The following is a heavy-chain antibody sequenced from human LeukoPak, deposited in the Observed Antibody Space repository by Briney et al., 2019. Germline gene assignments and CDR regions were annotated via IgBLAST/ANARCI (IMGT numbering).Heavy chain of an antibody. J-gene: IGHJ4*02. CDR2: MSGGGTYI. V-gene: IGHV3-21*01. D-gene: IGHD2-15*01. CDR3: ARDRPTGASRVFVVQ. Sequence: GGSLRLSCTASGFTFSNHAMTWVRQAPGKGLEWVSSMSGGGTYIYYADSVRGRFTISRGNAKNSLYLVMNSLRAEDTATYYCARDRPTGASRVFVVQWGQGTLVTVSS. CDR1: GFTFSNHA.